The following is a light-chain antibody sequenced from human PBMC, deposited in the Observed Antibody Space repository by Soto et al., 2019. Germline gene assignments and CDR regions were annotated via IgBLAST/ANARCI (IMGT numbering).Light chain of an antibody. CDR2: DVS. V-gene: IGKV3-11*01. J-gene: IGKJ5*01. CDR3: QQRNDWQVT. Sequence: DIVLTQSPVTLSLSPGERATLSCRASQSVDNYLAWYQQKPGQAPRLLIYDVSNRATGIPARFSGSGSGTDLTLTISSLEPGDFAIYYCQQRNDWQVTFGQGTRLEI. CDR1: QSVDNY.